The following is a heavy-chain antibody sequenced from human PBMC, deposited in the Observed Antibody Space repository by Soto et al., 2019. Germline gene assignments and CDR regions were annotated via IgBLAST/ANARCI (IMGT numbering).Heavy chain of an antibody. CDR1: GGTFSSYA. Sequence: ASVKVSCKASGGTFSSYAISWVRQAPGQGLEWMGGIIPIFGTANYAQKFQGRVTITADDSTSTAYMELSSLRSEDTAVYYCARRWGAGRGLRYGSGSYYGAFDIWGQGTMVTVSS. CDR2: IIPIFGTA. D-gene: IGHD3-10*01. J-gene: IGHJ3*02. V-gene: IGHV1-69*13. CDR3: ARRWGAGRGLRYGSGSYYGAFDI.